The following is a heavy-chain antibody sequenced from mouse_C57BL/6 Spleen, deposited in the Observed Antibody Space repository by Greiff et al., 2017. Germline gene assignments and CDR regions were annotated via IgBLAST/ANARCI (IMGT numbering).Heavy chain of an antibody. V-gene: IGHV8-8*01. J-gene: IGHJ1*03. CDR3: ARIAYYGSSYWYFDV. D-gene: IGHD1-1*01. CDR2: IWWDDAK. Sequence: QVTLKESGPGILQPSQTLSLTCSFSGFSLSTFGMGVGWIRQPPGKGLEWLAHIWWDDAKYYTPALKSRLTISKDTSKNPLVLHIANVDTADTATYYCARIAYYGSSYWYFDVWGTGTTGTVSS. CDR1: GFSLSTFGMG.